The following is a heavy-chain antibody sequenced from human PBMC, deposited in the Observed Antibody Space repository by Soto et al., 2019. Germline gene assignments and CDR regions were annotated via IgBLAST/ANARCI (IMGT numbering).Heavy chain of an antibody. CDR3: AKDDGSTWSMFYSYYGVDV. D-gene: IGHD6-13*01. CDR2: ISYDGSSK. J-gene: IGHJ6*02. Sequence: ESGGGVVQPGRSLRLSCAASGFTFSNYGIHWVRQARGKGLEWVAVISYDGSSKDYADSVKGRFTISRDNSKNTLYLQMNSLRIEDTAVYYCAKDDGSTWSMFYSYYGVDVWGQGTTVTVSS. CDR1: GFTFSNYG. V-gene: IGHV3-30*18.